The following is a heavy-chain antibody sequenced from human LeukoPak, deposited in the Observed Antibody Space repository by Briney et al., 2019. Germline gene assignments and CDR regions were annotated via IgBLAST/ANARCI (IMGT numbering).Heavy chain of an antibody. CDR3: ANDGYSGYDYEETVDY. CDR2: INTDGSST. J-gene: IGHJ4*02. Sequence: GGSLRLSCAASGFTFSSYWMHWVRQAPGKGLVWVSRINTDGSSTNYADSVKGRFTISRDNAKNTLYLQMNSLRAEDTAVYYCANDGYSGYDYEETVDYWGQGTLVTVSS. V-gene: IGHV3-74*01. D-gene: IGHD5-12*01. CDR1: GFTFSSYW.